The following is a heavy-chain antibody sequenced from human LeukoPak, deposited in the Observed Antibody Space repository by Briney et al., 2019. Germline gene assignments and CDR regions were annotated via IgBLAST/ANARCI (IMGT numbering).Heavy chain of an antibody. J-gene: IGHJ4*02. CDR3: ARGARALSLYYFDN. CDR1: GFTVSSNY. CDR2: IYTDDST. Sequence: GGSLRLSCAASGFTVSSNYMSWVRQAPGKGLEWVSVIYTDDSTYYADSVKGRFTISRDNSKNTLSLQMNTPRAEDTAVYYCARGARALSLYYFDNWGQGTLVTVSS. V-gene: IGHV3-53*01. D-gene: IGHD4/OR15-4a*01.